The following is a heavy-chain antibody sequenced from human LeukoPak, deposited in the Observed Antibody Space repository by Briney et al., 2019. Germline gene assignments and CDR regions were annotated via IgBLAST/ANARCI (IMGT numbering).Heavy chain of an antibody. D-gene: IGHD3-10*01. V-gene: IGHV3-72*01. CDR2: TRNKANSYTT. CDR1: GFTFSDHY. Sequence: GGSLGLSCAASGFTFSDHYMDWVRQAPRKGLEWVGRTRNKANSYTTEYAASVKGRFTISRDDSKNSLYLQMNSLKTEDTAVYYCARVRRYYGSGHQNSYYYYYGMDVWGQGTTVTVSS. J-gene: IGHJ6*02. CDR3: ARVRRYYGSGHQNSYYYYYGMDV.